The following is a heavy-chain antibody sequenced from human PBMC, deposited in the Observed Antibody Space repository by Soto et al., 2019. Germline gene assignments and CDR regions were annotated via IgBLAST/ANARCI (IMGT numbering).Heavy chain of an antibody. D-gene: IGHD4-17*01. CDR3: AIESPRRYGPSDY. Sequence: QVQLVESGGGVVQPGRSLRLSCAASGFTFSSYAMHWVRQAPGKGLEWVAVISYDGSNKYYADSVKGRFTISRDNSKNTLYLQMNSLRAEDTAVYYCAIESPRRYGPSDYWGQGTLVTVSS. J-gene: IGHJ4*02. CDR1: GFTFSSYA. CDR2: ISYDGSNK. V-gene: IGHV3-30-3*01.